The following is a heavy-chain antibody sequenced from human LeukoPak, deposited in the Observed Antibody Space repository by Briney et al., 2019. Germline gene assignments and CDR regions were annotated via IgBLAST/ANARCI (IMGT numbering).Heavy chain of an antibody. Sequence: GGSLRLSCAASGFTFSSYAMHWVRQAPGKGLEWVAVISYDGSNKYYADSVKGRFTISRDNSKNTLYLQMNSLRAEDTAVYYCAKDRGITISYYFDYWGQGTLVTVSS. V-gene: IGHV3-30-3*01. D-gene: IGHD3-9*01. CDR1: GFTFSSYA. CDR3: AKDRGITISYYFDY. CDR2: ISYDGSNK. J-gene: IGHJ4*02.